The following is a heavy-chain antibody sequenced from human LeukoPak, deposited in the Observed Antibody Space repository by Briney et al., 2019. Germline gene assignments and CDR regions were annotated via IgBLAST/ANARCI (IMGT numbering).Heavy chain of an antibody. CDR2: ISCDGSNK. J-gene: IGHJ4*02. V-gene: IGHV3-30-3*01. CDR1: GFTFSSYA. CDR3: ARDLGRWLQFIIY. Sequence: GGSLRLSCAASGFTFSSYAMHWVRQAPGKGLEWVAVISCDGSNKYYADSVKGRFTISRDNSKNTLYLQMNSLRAEDTAVYYCARDLGRWLQFIIYWGQGTLVTVSS. D-gene: IGHD5-24*01.